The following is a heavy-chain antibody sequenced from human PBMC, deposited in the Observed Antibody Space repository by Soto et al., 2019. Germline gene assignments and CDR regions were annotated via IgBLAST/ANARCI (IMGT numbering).Heavy chain of an antibody. J-gene: IGHJ6*02. CDR2: INPNSGGT. V-gene: IGHV1-2*02. CDR1: GYTFTGYY. D-gene: IGHD2-15*01. Sequence: GASVKVSCKASGYTFTGYYMHWVRQAPGQGLEWMGWINPNSGGTNYAQKFQGRATMTRDTSISTAYMELSRLRSDDTAVYYCAREGLYYYYYGMDVWGQGTTVTVSS. CDR3: AREGLYYYYYGMDV.